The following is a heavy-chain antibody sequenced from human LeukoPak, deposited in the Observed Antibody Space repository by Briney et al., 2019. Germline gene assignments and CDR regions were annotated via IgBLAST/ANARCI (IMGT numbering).Heavy chain of an antibody. J-gene: IGHJ4*02. D-gene: IGHD6-19*01. V-gene: IGHV3-53*01. CDR3: TTTFSGWQIDY. CDR1: GVTVSINY. CDR2: IFAGGTT. Sequence: PGGSFRSSCVASGVTVSINYMSWVRQAPGKGLEWVSVIFAGGTTYHADSVKGRFTASRDNSKNTLYLQMNSLRAEDTAVYYCTTTFSGWQIDYWGQGTLVTVSS.